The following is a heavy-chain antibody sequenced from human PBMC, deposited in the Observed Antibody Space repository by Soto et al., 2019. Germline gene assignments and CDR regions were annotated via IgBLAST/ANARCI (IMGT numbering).Heavy chain of an antibody. D-gene: IGHD6-19*01. V-gene: IGHV1-69*01. Sequence: QVQLVQSGAEVKKPGSSVKVSCKASGGTFSSYAISWVRQAPGQGLEWMGGIIPIFGTANYAQKFQGRVTITADESTSTAYMELSSLRSEDTAVYYCVLGAVADTYYYYGMDGWGQGTTVTVSS. CDR2: IIPIFGTA. CDR1: GGTFSSYA. J-gene: IGHJ6*02. CDR3: VLGAVADTYYYYGMDG.